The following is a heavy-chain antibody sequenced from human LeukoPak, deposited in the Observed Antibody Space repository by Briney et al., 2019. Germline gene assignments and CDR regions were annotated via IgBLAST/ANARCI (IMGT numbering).Heavy chain of an antibody. CDR3: AKTIRAIIVSQGSVY. V-gene: IGHV3-23*01. CDR1: GFTFRSFG. J-gene: IGHJ4*02. Sequence: GGSLRLSCAASGFTFRSFGMSWVRQAPGKGLEWVSAISDSGTITYYADSVKGRFTISRDNSKNTLYLQMSSLRAEDTAVYYCAKTIRAIIVSQGSVYWGQGTLVTVSA. CDR2: ISDSGTIT. D-gene: IGHD3-10*01.